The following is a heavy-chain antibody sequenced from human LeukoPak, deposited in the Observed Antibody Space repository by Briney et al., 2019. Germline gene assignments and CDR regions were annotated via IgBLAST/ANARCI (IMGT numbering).Heavy chain of an antibody. CDR2: MYYSGST. Sequence: SETLSHTCTVTGGTIRSYYWIWIRQPPGKGLEWIGYMYYSGSTNYNPSLKSRVTISVDTSKNQLSLKLSSVTDADTVVYCCARHGGDYGDYYFDYWGQGTLVTVSS. CDR1: GGTIRSYY. D-gene: IGHD4-17*01. J-gene: IGHJ4*02. CDR3: ARHGGDYGDYYFDY. V-gene: IGHV4-59*08.